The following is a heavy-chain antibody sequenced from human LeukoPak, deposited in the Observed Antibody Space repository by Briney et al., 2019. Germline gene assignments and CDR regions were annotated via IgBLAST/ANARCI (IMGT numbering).Heavy chain of an antibody. V-gene: IGHV3-7*01. CDR2: INQDGSET. D-gene: IGHD1-1*01. CDR3: AREILEPGKTHEY. CDR1: GFTFSHYW. J-gene: IGHJ4*02. Sequence: GGSLRLSCAASGFTFSHYWMSWVRQAPGKGLEWVANINQDGSETYYADSVKGRFTMSRDNAKNSLDLQITGLRAEDTAVYYCAREILEPGKTHEYWGQGTLVTVSS.